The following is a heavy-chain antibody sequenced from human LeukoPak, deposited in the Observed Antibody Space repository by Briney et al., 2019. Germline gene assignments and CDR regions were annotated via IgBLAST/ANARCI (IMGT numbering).Heavy chain of an antibody. V-gene: IGHV1-46*01. CDR2: INPSGGST. CDR3: ARSGTSCSYPGYCTNGEIDY. D-gene: IGHD2-8*01. CDR1: GYTFTSYY. Sequence: ASVKVSCKASGYTFTSYYMHWVRQAPGQGLEWMGIINPSGGSTSYAQKFQGRVTMTRDMSTSTVYMELSSLRSEDTAVYYCARSGTSCSYPGYCTNGEIDYWGQGTLVTVSS. J-gene: IGHJ4*02.